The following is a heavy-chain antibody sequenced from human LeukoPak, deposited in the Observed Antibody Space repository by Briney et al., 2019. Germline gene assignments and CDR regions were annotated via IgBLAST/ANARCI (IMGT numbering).Heavy chain of an antibody. CDR3: ARGGVYCSSTSCYDDY. CDR2: ISSSSSYT. J-gene: IGHJ4*02. CDR1: GFTFSDYY. D-gene: IGHD2-2*01. Sequence: PGGSLRLSCAASGFTFSDYYMSWIRQAPGKGLEWVSYISSSSSYTNYADSVKGGFTISRDNAKNSLYLQMNSLRAEDTAVYYCARGGVYCSSTSCYDDYWGQGTLVTVSS. V-gene: IGHV3-11*06.